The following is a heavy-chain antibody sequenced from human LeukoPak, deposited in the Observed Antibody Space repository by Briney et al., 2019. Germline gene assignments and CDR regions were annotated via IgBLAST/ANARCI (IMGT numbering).Heavy chain of an antibody. D-gene: IGHD2-2*01. J-gene: IGHJ3*01. CDR3: AKGHCSSISCSRLGV. Sequence: GGSLRLSCAASGFTFSSYGMHWVRQAPGKGLEWVAFIRYDGSNKYYADSVKGRFNISRDNAKNSLYLQMNSLRVEDTALYYCAKGHCSSISCSRLGVWGQGTMVTVSS. CDR2: IRYDGSNK. CDR1: GFTFSSYG. V-gene: IGHV3-30*02.